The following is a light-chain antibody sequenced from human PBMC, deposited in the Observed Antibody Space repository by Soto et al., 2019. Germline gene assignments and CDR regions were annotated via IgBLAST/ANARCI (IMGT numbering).Light chain of an antibody. CDR2: SAS. Sequence: DIQMTQSPSSLSASVGDRVTITCRASQDIGHSLAWYQQRPGKIPNLLIYSASTLQSGVQSRFSGSGSGTDFTLTITSLQPEDVATYYCQEHYSGPPVAFGPGTKVDV. J-gene: IGKJ3*01. CDR1: QDIGHS. CDR3: QEHYSGPPVA. V-gene: IGKV1-27*01.